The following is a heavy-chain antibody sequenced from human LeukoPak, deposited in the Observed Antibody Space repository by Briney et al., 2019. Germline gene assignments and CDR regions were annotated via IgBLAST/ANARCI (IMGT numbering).Heavy chain of an antibody. D-gene: IGHD6-19*01. CDR1: GFTFSKYW. J-gene: IGHJ4*02. CDR3: ATKQWLAPPPDS. V-gene: IGHV3-74*01. CDR2: INTDGTVT. Sequence: GGSLRLSCAAPGFTFSKYWMLWVRQAPGKGLQSVSRINTDGTVTTYADSVKGRFTVSRDNADNTMFLQMNSVRDEDTAVYYCATKQWLAPPPDSWGQGTPVTVSS.